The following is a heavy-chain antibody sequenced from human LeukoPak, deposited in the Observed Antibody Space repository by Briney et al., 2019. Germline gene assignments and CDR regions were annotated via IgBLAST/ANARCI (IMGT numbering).Heavy chain of an antibody. CDR3: ASEPPIAVACTIVY. Sequence: PSETLSLTCTGSGGSLRGYYWSWIGQPAGKGLEWIGRIYTSGSTNYNPSLKSRVTISVDKSKNQFSLKLSSVTAADTAVYYCASEPPIAVACTIVYLGQGTLVTVSS. V-gene: IGHV4-4*07. CDR2: IYTSGST. J-gene: IGHJ4*02. D-gene: IGHD6-19*01. CDR1: GGSLRGYY.